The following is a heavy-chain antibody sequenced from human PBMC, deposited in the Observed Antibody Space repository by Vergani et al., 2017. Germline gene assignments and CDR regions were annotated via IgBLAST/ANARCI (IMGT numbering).Heavy chain of an antibody. J-gene: IGHJ4*02. CDR3: TKGSRGYTGYFFDY. CDR2: ISSSSSYI. CDR1: GFTFSAHA. D-gene: IGHD5-12*01. V-gene: IGHV3-21*04. Sequence: EVQLLESGGGLVQPGGSLRLSCEASGFTFSAHAMSWVRQAPGKGLEWVSSISSSSSYIYYADSVKGRFTISRDNAKNSLYLQMNSLRADDTAVYYCTKGSRGYTGYFFDYWGQGTLATVSS.